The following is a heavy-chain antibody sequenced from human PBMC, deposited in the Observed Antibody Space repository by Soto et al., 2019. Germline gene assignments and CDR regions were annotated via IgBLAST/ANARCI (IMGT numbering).Heavy chain of an antibody. J-gene: IGHJ6*02. Sequence: NPSETLSLTCTVSGGSISSGDYYWSWIRQPPGMGLEWIGYIYYSGSTYYNPSLKSRVTISVDTSKNQFSLKLSSVTAADTAVYYCARTGYSSSWQTSYYYYYGMDVWGQGTTVTVSS. CDR1: GGSISSGDYY. CDR2: IYYSGST. CDR3: ARTGYSSSWQTSYYYYYGMDV. D-gene: IGHD6-13*01. V-gene: IGHV4-30-4*01.